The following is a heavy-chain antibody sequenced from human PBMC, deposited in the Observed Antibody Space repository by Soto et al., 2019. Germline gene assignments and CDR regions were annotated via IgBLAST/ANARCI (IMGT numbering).Heavy chain of an antibody. J-gene: IGHJ6*02. CDR2: INHSGGT. CDR1: GGSFSNYY. D-gene: IGHD3-10*01. V-gene: IGHV4-34*01. Sequence: PSETLSLTCAFYGGSFSNYYWSWIRQPPGKGLECIGEINHSGGTNYNPSLKSRVTMSVDTSKNQFSLELTSVTAADTAVYYCARDLRASYGVRLSYSYYGMDVWGQGTTVTVSS. CDR3: ARDLRASYGVRLSYSYYGMDV.